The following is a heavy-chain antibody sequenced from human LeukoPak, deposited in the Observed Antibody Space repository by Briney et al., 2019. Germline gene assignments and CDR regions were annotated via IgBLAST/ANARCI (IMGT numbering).Heavy chain of an antibody. CDR2: IDSDGYST. V-gene: IGHV3-74*01. D-gene: IGHD1-1*01. CDR3: ASEGTTGTTWGPDY. CDR1: RFTFNTYW. J-gene: IGHJ4*02. Sequence: PGGSLRLSCAASRFTFNTYWMHWVRQAPGKGLVWVSRIDSDGYSTAYADSVKGRFTISGDNAKNTLYLQMNSLRAEDTAVYYCASEGTTGTTWGPDYWGQGTLVTVSS.